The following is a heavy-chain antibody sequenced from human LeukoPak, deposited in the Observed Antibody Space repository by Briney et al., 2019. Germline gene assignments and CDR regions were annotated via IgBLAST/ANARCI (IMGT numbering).Heavy chain of an antibody. CDR1: GGTFSSYA. V-gene: IGHV1-69*13. Sequence: GASVKVSCKASGGTFSSYAISWVRQAPGQGLEWMGGIIPIFGTANYAQKFQGRVTITADESTSTAYMELSSLRSEDTAVYYCATSELTDYYYYYMDVWGKGTTVTISS. CDR2: IIPIFGTA. J-gene: IGHJ6*03. D-gene: IGHD1-14*01. CDR3: ATSELTDYYYYYMDV.